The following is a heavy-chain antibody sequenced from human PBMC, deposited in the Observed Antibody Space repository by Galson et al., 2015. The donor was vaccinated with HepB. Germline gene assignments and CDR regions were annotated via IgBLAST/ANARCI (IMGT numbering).Heavy chain of an antibody. CDR2: IYPGDSDT. V-gene: IGHV5-51*01. Sequence: QSGAEVKKPGESLKLSCKGSGYSFTSYWIGWVRQMPGKGLEWMGIIYPGDSDTRYSPSFQGQVTISADKSISTAYLQWSSLKASDTAMYYCASQSDCSSTSCPRAFDIWGQGTMVTVSS. CDR3: ASQSDCSSTSCPRAFDI. D-gene: IGHD2-2*01. J-gene: IGHJ3*02. CDR1: GYSFTSYW.